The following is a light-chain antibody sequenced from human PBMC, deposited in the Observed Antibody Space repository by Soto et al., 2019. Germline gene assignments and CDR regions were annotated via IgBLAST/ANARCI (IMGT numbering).Light chain of an antibody. J-gene: IGLJ2*01. CDR2: DNT. Sequence: QSALTQPPSVSAAPGQKATISCSGSDSNVGNNFVSWYQHVPGAAPRLLIYDNTLRPSGIPDRFSGSKSGASATLAITGLQTGDEADYYCATWDNSLSGVIFGGGTKVTVL. CDR1: DSNVGNNF. V-gene: IGLV1-51*01. CDR3: ATWDNSLSGVI.